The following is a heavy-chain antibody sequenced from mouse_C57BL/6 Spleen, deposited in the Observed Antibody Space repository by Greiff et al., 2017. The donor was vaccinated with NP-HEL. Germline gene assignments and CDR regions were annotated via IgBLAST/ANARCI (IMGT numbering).Heavy chain of an antibody. Sequence: QVQLQQPGAELVKPGASVKLSCKASGYTFTSYWMYWVKQRPGQGLEWIGMIHPNSGSTNYNEKFKSKATLTVDKSSSTAYMQLSSLTSEDSAVYYCAPYYDYIWFAYWGQGTLVTVSA. CDR1: GYTFTSYW. CDR3: APYYDYIWFAY. J-gene: IGHJ3*01. CDR2: IHPNSGST. D-gene: IGHD2-4*01. V-gene: IGHV1-64*01.